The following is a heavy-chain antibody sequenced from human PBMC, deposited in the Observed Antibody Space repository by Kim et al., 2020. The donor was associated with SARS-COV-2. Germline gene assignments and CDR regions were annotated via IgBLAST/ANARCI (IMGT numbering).Heavy chain of an antibody. V-gene: IGHV3-23*05. CDR2: IDGGGSTT. CDR3: ARRPRLAVYGPGINYMDV. Sequence: GGSLRLSCAASGFAFSNYAMSWVRQAPGKGLEWVSPIDGGGSTTYYADSVKGRFTISRDNSKDTLYLEMNSLRVDDTALYYCARRPRLAVYGPGINYMDVWGKGTTVTVSS. CDR1: GFAFSNYA. J-gene: IGHJ6*03. D-gene: IGHD2-8*02.